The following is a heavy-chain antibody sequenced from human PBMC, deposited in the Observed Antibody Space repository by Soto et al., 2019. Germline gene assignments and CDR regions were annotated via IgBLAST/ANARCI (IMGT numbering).Heavy chain of an antibody. CDR3: AVYHIAAAGNNWFVP. CDR2: INHSGST. CDR1: GGSFSGYY. D-gene: IGHD6-13*01. Sequence: LSLTCAVYGGSFSGYYWSWIRQPPGKGLEWIGEINHSGSTNYNPSLKSRVTISVDTSKNQFSLKLSSVTAADTAVYYCAVYHIAAAGNNWFVPWGQGTLVTVS. J-gene: IGHJ5*02. V-gene: IGHV4-34*01.